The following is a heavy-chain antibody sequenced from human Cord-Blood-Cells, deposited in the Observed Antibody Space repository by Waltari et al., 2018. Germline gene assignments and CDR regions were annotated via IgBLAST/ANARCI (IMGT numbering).Heavy chain of an antibody. Sequence: QVQLVESGGGVVQPGRSLRLSCAASVFTFSSYGMHWVRQAPGKGLEWVAVISYDGSNKYYADSVKGRFTISRDNSKNTLYLQMNSLRAEDTAVYYCAKGSAATDAFDIWGQGTMVTVSS. CDR1: VFTFSSYG. V-gene: IGHV3-30*18. D-gene: IGHD6-13*01. CDR2: ISYDGSNK. J-gene: IGHJ3*02. CDR3: AKGSAATDAFDI.